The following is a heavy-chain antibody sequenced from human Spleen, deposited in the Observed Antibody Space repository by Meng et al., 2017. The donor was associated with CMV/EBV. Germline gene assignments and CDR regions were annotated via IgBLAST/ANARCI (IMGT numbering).Heavy chain of an antibody. CDR1: GFTFEDYA. CDR3: ARLVVPTAGRSSWFDP. CDR2: ISWNKNDT. V-gene: IGHV3-9*01. D-gene: IGHD2-2*01. J-gene: IGHJ5*02. Sequence: GGSLRLSCAASGFTFEDYAMHWVRQAPGKGLEWVSGISWNKNDTGYADSVKGRFTISRDNAKNSLYLQMNSLRTEDTAMYYCARLVVPTAGRSSWFDPWGQGTLVTVSS.